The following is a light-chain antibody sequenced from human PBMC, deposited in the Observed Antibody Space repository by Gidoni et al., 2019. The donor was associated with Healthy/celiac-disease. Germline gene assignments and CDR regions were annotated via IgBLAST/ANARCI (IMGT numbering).Light chain of an antibody. J-gene: IGLJ3*02. CDR1: SSNIGSNY. CDR3: AAWDDSLSGWV. V-gene: IGLV1-47*01. Sequence: QSVLTQPPSASGTPGKRVTISCSGSSSNIGSNYVYWYQQLPGTAPKLLIYRNNQRPSGVPDRFSGSKSGTSASLAISGLRSEDEADYYCAAWDDSLSGWVFGGGTKLTVL. CDR2: RNN.